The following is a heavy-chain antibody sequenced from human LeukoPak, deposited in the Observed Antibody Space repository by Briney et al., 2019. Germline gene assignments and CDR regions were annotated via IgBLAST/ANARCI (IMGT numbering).Heavy chain of an antibody. CDR2: INPNSGGT. Sequence: ASVKVSCKASGYTFTGYYMHWVRQAPGQGLEWMGWINPNSGGTNYAQKFQGRVTMTRDTSISTAYMELSRLRSDDTAVYYCARAVTYRTYYYDSSGYYSDYWGQGTLVTVSS. CDR1: GYTFTGYY. CDR3: ARAVTYRTYYYDSSGYYSDY. D-gene: IGHD3-22*01. V-gene: IGHV1-2*02. J-gene: IGHJ4*02.